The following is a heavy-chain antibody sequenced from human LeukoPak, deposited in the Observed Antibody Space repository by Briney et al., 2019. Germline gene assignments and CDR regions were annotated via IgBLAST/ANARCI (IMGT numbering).Heavy chain of an antibody. D-gene: IGHD2-2*01. Sequence: GGSLRLSCAVSGFTFNTYTMSWVRQAPGKGLEWVASITSTSSYIFYADSLKGRFTISRDNAENSLFLQMNSLRAEDTAVYYCARDSPYCTSSDCYLDYWGQGTLVTVSS. V-gene: IGHV3-21*01. CDR3: ARDSPYCTSSDCYLDY. J-gene: IGHJ4*02. CDR2: ITSTSSYI. CDR1: GFTFNTYT.